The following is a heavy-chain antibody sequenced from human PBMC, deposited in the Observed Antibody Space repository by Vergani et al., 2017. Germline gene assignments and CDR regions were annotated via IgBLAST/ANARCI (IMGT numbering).Heavy chain of an antibody. V-gene: IGHV3-7*01. J-gene: IGHJ4*02. Sequence: EVHLLESGGGLVQPGGSLRLSCEVSGFTFSIYWLSWVRQAPGKGLEWVANIKQDGSEKYYVDSVKGRFTISRDNAKNSVYLQMNSLRAEDTAVFYCARHGGSGWSLDYWGQGTLVTVSS. CDR2: IKQDGSEK. CDR1: GFTFSIYW. D-gene: IGHD6-19*01. CDR3: ARHGGSGWSLDY.